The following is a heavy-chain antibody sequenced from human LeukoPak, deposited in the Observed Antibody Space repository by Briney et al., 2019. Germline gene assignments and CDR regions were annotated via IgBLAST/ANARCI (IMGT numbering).Heavy chain of an antibody. V-gene: IGHV4-59*01. CDR1: GGSISSYY. D-gene: IGHD1-26*01. CDR3: ARDGIYPPDFDY. J-gene: IGHJ4*02. Sequence: SETLSLTCTVSGGSISSYYWSWIRQPPGKGLEWIGYIYYSGSTNYNPSLKSRVTISVDTSKNQFSLKLSSVTAADTAVYYCARDGIYPPDFDYWGQGTLVTVSS. CDR2: IYYSGST.